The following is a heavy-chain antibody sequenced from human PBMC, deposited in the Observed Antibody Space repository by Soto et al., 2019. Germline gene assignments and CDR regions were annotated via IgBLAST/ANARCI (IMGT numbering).Heavy chain of an antibody. Sequence: SETLSLTCTVSGGSISSGDYYWSWIRRGPKKGLEWIGYIYYSGSPYYNPSLRSRVAMSVDTSKNQFSLKLSSVTAADTAIYYCAREGRLAAAGRFDYWGQGTLVTVSS. CDR3: AREGRLAAAGRFDY. D-gene: IGHD6-13*01. CDR1: GGSISSGDYY. J-gene: IGHJ4*02. V-gene: IGHV4-31*02. CDR2: IYYSGSP.